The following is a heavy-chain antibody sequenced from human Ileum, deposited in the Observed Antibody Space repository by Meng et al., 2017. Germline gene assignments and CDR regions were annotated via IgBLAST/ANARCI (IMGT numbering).Heavy chain of an antibody. CDR2: IYHSGST. V-gene: IGHV4-4*02. Sequence: GQRQAAGPGLVQPADTLFPPGAACGGSISRSNWWSWVRQPPGKGLEWIGEIYHSGSTNYNPSLKSRVTISVDKSKNQFSLKLSSVTAADTAVYYCARYILRWGYYFDYWGQGTLVTVSS. J-gene: IGHJ4*02. D-gene: IGHD4-23*01. CDR1: GGSISRSNW. CDR3: ARYILRWGYYFDY.